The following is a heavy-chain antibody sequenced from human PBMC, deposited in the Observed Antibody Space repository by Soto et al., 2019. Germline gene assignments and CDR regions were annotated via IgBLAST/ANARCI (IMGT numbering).Heavy chain of an antibody. D-gene: IGHD2-2*01. Sequence: ASETLSLTCTVSGGFVNSDTHSWSWIRQTPGKRLEWIGFIYSGGSTKKPSLRSRVTISVDTSKNQFSLKLRSVIVADTAVYHCARFVRSCSATTCSTRADVWGQGITVTVSS. CDR1: GGFVNSDTHS. J-gene: IGHJ6*02. V-gene: IGHV4-61*01. CDR2: IYSGGST. CDR3: ARFVRSCSATTCSTRADV.